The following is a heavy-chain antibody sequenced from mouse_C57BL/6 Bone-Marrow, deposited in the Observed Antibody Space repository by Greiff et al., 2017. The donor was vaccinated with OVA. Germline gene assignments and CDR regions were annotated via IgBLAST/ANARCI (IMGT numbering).Heavy chain of an antibody. CDR2: IHPSDSDT. J-gene: IGHJ1*03. Sequence: QVQLQQPGAELVKPGASVKVSCKASGYTFTSYWMHWVKQRPGQGLEWIGRIHPSDSDTNYNQKFKGKATLTVDKSSSTAYMQVSSLTSEDSAFYYCEMELRRYWYCDVWGTGTTVTVSS. CDR3: EMELRRYWYCDV. CDR1: GYTFTSYW. V-gene: IGHV1-74*01.